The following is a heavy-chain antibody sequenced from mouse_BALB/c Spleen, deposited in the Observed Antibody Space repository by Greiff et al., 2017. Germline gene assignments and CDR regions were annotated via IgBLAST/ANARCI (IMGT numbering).Heavy chain of an antibody. Sequence: QVQLQQPGAELVQPGASVKLSCKASGYTFTSYWMHWVKQRPGQGLEWIGEIDPSDSYTNYNQKFKGKATLTVDKSSSTAFMQLSSLTSEDSAVYYCARKAPVGSTVGDYWGQGTSVTVSS. CDR2: IDPSDSYT. V-gene: IGHV1-69*02. J-gene: IGHJ4*01. D-gene: IGHD1-1*01. CDR1: GYTFTSYW. CDR3: ARKAPVGSTVGDY.